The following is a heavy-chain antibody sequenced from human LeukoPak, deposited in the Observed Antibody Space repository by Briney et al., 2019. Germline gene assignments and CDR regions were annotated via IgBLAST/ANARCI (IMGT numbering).Heavy chain of an antibody. D-gene: IGHD3-10*01. V-gene: IGHV3-33*01. CDR1: GFTFSSYV. CDR2: IWYDGSNK. Sequence: GGSLRLSCAASGFTFSSYVMHWVRQAPGKGLEWVAVIWYDGSNKYYADSVKGRFTISRDNSKNTLYLQMNSLRAEDTAVYYCARSTMARLGGFAFWGQGTLVTVSS. CDR3: ARSTMARLGGFAF. J-gene: IGHJ4*02.